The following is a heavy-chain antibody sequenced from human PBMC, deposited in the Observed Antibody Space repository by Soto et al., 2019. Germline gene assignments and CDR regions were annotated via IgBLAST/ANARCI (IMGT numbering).Heavy chain of an antibody. D-gene: IGHD3-9*01. CDR2: IKVDSGYT. J-gene: IGHJ5*02. Sequence: QLQLVQSAAEVKKPGASVRVSCKAYGYAFIKYGISWIRQAPEQGLEWMGWIKVDSGYTNYAQKFQGRVTMTADTSSDTAFMELRSLRLHDTAVYFCATSYDTGFDPWGQGTLVSVSS. CDR3: ATSYDTGFDP. CDR1: GYAFIKYG. V-gene: IGHV1-18*04.